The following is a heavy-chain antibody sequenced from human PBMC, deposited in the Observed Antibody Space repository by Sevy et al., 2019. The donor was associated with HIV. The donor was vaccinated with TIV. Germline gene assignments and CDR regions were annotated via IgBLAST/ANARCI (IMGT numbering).Heavy chain of an antibody. V-gene: IGHV3-48*01. J-gene: IGHJ2*01. CDR2: ISSSSSTI. D-gene: IGHD2-21*01. Sequence: GGSLRLSCAASGFTFSSYSMNWVRQAPGKGLEWVSYISSSSSTIYYADSVKGRFTISRDNAKNSLYLQMNSLRAEDTAVYYCARFGPALIPNWYFDLWGRGTLVTVSS. CDR3: ARFGPALIPNWYFDL. CDR1: GFTFSSYS.